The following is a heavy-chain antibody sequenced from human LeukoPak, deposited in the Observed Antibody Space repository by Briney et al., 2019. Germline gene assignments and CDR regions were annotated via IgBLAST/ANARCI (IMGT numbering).Heavy chain of an antibody. CDR1: GYTFTGYY. CDR3: ARIRLAAAGNPPLEY. V-gene: IGHV1-2*02. Sequence: GASVKASTMPSGYTFTGYYMDRVRQAPGQGPGWMGWINPNSGGTIYAQNFQGRVTMTRDTSISTAYMELSSLRSDDTAVYYCARIRLAAAGNPPLEYWGRGTLVTVYS. D-gene: IGHD6-13*01. J-gene: IGHJ4*02. CDR2: INPNSGGT.